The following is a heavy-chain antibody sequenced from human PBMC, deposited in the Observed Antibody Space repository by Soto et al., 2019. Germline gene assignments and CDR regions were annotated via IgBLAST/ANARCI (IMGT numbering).Heavy chain of an antibody. J-gene: IGHJ4*02. Sequence: SETLSLTCTVSGGSISSYYWSWIRQPAGKGLEWIGRTYTSGSTNYNPSLKSRVTISADTSKNQFSLRMNSMIAADTAVYYCARADPDASVGYWGQGTLVTASS. D-gene: IGHD2-15*01. CDR3: ARADPDASVGY. CDR1: GGSISSYY. CDR2: TYTSGST. V-gene: IGHV4-4*07.